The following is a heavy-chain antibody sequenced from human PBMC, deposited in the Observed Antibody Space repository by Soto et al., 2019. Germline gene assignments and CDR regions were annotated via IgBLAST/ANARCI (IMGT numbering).Heavy chain of an antibody. Sequence: QVHLVQSGAEVKKPGSSVKVSCKASGGSFTSYAINWVRQAPGQGLEWMGGIIPMSATRTYTQKFQDRVTITADESSSTVYMELSSLQAEHTAVYYCARPIRYYDVWRDYPPFDYWGQGTLVTVSS. CDR1: GGSFTSYA. D-gene: IGHD3-3*01. CDR2: IIPMSATR. CDR3: ARPIRYYDVWRDYPPFDY. J-gene: IGHJ4*02. V-gene: IGHV1-69*01.